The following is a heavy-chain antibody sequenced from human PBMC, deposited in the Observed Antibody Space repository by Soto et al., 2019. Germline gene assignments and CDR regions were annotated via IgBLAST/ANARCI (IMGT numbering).Heavy chain of an antibody. CDR3: ARDRGYSYGHYYYYYGMDV. CDR2: IYYSGST. CDR1: GGSISSYY. Sequence: SETLSLTCTVSGGSISSYYWSWIRQPPGKGLEWIGYIYYSGSTNYNPSLKSRVTISVDTSKNQFSLKLSSVAAADTAVYYCARDRGYSYGHYYYYYGMDVWGQGTTVTVSS. J-gene: IGHJ6*02. D-gene: IGHD5-18*01. V-gene: IGHV4-59*01.